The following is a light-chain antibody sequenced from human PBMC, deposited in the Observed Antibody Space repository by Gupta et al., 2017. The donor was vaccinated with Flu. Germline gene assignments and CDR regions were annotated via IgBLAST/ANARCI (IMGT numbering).Light chain of an antibody. CDR1: SSDVGSYNR. Sequence: VPISCTGTSSDVGSYNRVSWYQQAPGTLPKLIICEVSNRPSGVPDRFSGSKSGNTASLSIPGLQAEDEADYYCASQTIISTFVVFGGGTKLTVL. CDR3: ASQTIISTFVV. J-gene: IGLJ2*01. V-gene: IGLV2-18*02. CDR2: EVS.